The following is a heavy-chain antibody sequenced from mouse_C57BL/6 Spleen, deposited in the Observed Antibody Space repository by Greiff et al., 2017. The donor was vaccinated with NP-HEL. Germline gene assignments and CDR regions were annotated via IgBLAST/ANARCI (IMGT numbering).Heavy chain of an antibody. CDR1: GFTFSSYG. Sequence: EVNVVESGGDLVKPGGSLKLSCAASGFTFSSYGMSWVRQTPDKRLEWVATISSGGSYTYYPDSVKGRFTISRDNAKNTLYLQMSSLKSEDTAMYYCARPYSNSYFDYWGQGTTLTVSS. J-gene: IGHJ2*01. CDR2: ISSGGSYT. CDR3: ARPYSNSYFDY. V-gene: IGHV5-6*01. D-gene: IGHD2-5*01.